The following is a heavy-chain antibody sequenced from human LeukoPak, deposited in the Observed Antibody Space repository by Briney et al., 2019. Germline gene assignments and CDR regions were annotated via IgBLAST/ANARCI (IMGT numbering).Heavy chain of an antibody. D-gene: IGHD3-16*02. V-gene: IGHV4-34*01. Sequence: PSETLSLTCAVYGGSFSGYYWSWTRQPPGKGLKWIGEINHSGSTNYNPSLKSQVTISVDTSKNQFSLKLSSVTAADTAVYYCARGGRNYDYVWGSYRAFDIWGQGTMVTVSS. CDR3: ARGGRNYDYVWGSYRAFDI. CDR1: GGSFSGYY. J-gene: IGHJ3*02. CDR2: INHSGST.